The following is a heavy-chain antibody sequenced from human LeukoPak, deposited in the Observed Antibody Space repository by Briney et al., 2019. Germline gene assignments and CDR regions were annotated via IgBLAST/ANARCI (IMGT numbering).Heavy chain of an antibody. J-gene: IGHJ5*02. Sequence: PSETLSLTCAVYGGSFSGYYWSWIRQPPGKGLEWIGEINHSGSTNYNPSLKSRVTISVDTSKNQFSLKLSSVTAADTAVYYCARGRTRYCSGGSCHNWFDPWGQGTLVTVSS. CDR3: ARGRTRYCSGGSCHNWFDP. CDR2: INHSGST. CDR1: GGSFSGYY. V-gene: IGHV4-34*01. D-gene: IGHD2-15*01.